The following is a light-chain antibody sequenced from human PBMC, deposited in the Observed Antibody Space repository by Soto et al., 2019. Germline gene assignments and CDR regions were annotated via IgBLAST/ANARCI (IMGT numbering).Light chain of an antibody. J-gene: IGLJ1*01. Sequence: QSVLTQPPSASGTPGQRVTISCSGRSPNIGSNTVNWYQQLPGTAPKLLIYSNNQRPSGVPDRFSGAKSGTSASLAISGLQSEDDAYYYCAAWDDSLNARYVFGTGTKLTVL. CDR2: SNN. CDR3: AAWDDSLNARYV. V-gene: IGLV1-44*01. CDR1: SPNIGSNT.